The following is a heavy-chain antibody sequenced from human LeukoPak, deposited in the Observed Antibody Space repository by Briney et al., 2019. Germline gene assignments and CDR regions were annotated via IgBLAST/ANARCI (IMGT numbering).Heavy chain of an antibody. CDR2: IYYSGST. D-gene: IGHD4-17*01. CDR1: GGSISSGGYS. J-gene: IGHJ4*02. CDR3: ARGPRGAYFDY. V-gene: IGHV4-30-2*03. Sequence: SETLSLTCAVSGGSISSGGYSWSWIRQPPGKGLEWIGSIYYSGSTYYNPSLKSRVTISVDTSKNQFSLKLSSVTAADTAVYYCARGPRGAYFDYWGQGTLVTVSS.